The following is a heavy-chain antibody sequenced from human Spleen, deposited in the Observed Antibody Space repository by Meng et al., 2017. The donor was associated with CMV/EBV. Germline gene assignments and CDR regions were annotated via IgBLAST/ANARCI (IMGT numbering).Heavy chain of an antibody. J-gene: IGHJ1*01. V-gene: IGHV3-15*01. CDR3: TTDSSFC. D-gene: IGHD2-2*01. CDR2: IKRKIDVATS. Sequence: RRSCVASGFPITNAWMPWVRQAPGKGLEWVGRIKRKIDVATSDFAAPVKGRFTFSRDASKNMAWLQMNSLKTEDTAVYYCTTDSSFCWGQGTLVTVSS. CDR1: GFPITNAW.